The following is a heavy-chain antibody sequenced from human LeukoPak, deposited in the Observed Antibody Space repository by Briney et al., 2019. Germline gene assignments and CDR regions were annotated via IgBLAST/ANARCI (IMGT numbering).Heavy chain of an antibody. J-gene: IGHJ4*02. CDR3: AKAHSGSYYSGIN. V-gene: IGHV3-23*01. CDR1: GFTFNSYA. Sequence: GGSLRLSCEASGFTFNSYAMSWVRQAPGKGLEWVSGIGGSGSSTYYADSVKGRFTISRDNSKNTLYLQMSSLRAEDTAVYYCAKAHSGSYYSGINWGQGTLVTVSS. D-gene: IGHD1-26*01. CDR2: IGGSGSST.